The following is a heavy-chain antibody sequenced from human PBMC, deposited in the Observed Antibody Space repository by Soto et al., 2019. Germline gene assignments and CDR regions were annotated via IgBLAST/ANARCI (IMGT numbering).Heavy chain of an antibody. V-gene: IGHV4-34*01. D-gene: IGHD2-2*01. CDR1: GGSFSGYY. CDR3: ASAPVVPPAADDY. J-gene: IGHJ4*02. CDR2: INHSGST. Sequence: SETLSLTCAVYGGSFSGYYWSWIRQPPGKGLEWIGEINHSGSTNYNPSLKSRVTISVDTSKNQFSLKLSSVTAADTAVYYCASAPVVPPAADDYWGQGTLVTVSS.